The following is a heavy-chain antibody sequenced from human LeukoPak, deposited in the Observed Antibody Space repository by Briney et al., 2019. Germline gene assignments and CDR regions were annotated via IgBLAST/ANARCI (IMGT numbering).Heavy chain of an antibody. CDR1: GITFSSDA. CDR2: ISGDNT. V-gene: IGHV3-23*01. Sequence: GGSLRLSCAASGITFSSDAMSWVRQAPGKGLEWGSAISGDNTHYAGSVKGRFTISRDNSKNTLFLQMSSLRAEDTAAYYCARPETGDGYNRLDYWGQGTLVTVSS. J-gene: IGHJ4*02. CDR3: ARPETGDGYNRLDY. D-gene: IGHD5-24*01.